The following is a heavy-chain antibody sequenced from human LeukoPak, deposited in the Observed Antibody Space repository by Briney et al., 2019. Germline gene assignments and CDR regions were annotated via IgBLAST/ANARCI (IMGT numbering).Heavy chain of an antibody. CDR2: ISAYNGNT. CDR3: ARGEDIVVVPAEYYYMDV. D-gene: IGHD2-2*01. J-gene: IGHJ6*03. Sequence: ASVKVSCKASGYTFTSYGISWLRQAPGQGLEWMGWISAYNGNTNYAQKLQGRVTMTTDTSTSTAYMELRSLRSDDTAVYYCARGEDIVVVPAEYYYMDVWGKGTTVTVSS. CDR1: GYTFTSYG. V-gene: IGHV1-18*01.